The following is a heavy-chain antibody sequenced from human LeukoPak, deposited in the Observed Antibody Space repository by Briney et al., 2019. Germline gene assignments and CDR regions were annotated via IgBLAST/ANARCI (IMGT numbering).Heavy chain of an antibody. J-gene: IGHJ6*03. V-gene: IGHV3-30*02. CDR3: ARAGGSYYPYYYYYMDV. CDR2: IRYDGSNK. Sequence: GGSLRLSCAASGFTFSSYGMHWVRQAPGKGLEWVAFIRYDGSNKYYADSVKGRFTISRDNSKNTLYLQMDSLRAEDTAVYYCARAGGSYYPYYYYYMDVWGKGTTVTVSS. D-gene: IGHD1-26*01. CDR1: GFTFSSYG.